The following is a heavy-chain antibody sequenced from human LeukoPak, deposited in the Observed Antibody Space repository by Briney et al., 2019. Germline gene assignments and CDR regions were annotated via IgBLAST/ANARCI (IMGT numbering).Heavy chain of an antibody. CDR1: VFTFSSYA. D-gene: IGHD3-22*01. J-gene: IGHJ3*02. CDR3: AKDVTYSSNNTGSWGAFHI. Sequence: GGTLRLSCIASVFTFSSYAMIWVRQAPGKGLEWVSNVTYNGGSTFYADSVKGRFTISRDNSKNTLHLQMNSVRSDDTPVYYCAKDVTYSSNNTGSWGAFHIWGQGTMVTVSS. V-gene: IGHV3-23*01. CDR2: VTYNGGST.